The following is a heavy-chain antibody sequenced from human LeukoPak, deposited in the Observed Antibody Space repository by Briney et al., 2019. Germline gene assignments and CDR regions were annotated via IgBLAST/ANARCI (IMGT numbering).Heavy chain of an antibody. Sequence: PGRSLRLSCAASGFTFSNYAMHWVRQAPGKGLEWVSVIYSGGSTYYADSVKGRFTISRDNSKNTLYLQMNSLRAEDTAVYYCARGSRVAGTFDYWGQGTLVTVSS. CDR1: GFTFSNYA. D-gene: IGHD6-19*01. CDR2: IYSGGST. V-gene: IGHV3-53*01. J-gene: IGHJ4*02. CDR3: ARGSRVAGTFDY.